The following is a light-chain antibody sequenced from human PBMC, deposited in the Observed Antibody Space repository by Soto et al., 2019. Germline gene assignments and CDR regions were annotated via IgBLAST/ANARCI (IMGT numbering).Light chain of an antibody. Sequence: QSALTQPASVSGSPRQSITISCTGTSSDVGGYNFVSWYQQHPGKAPKLMIYEVSNRPSGVSNRFSGSKSGNTASLTISGLQAEDEADYYCSSYTSRSTLVFGGGTKVTVL. J-gene: IGLJ3*02. V-gene: IGLV2-14*01. CDR2: EVS. CDR3: SSYTSRSTLV. CDR1: SSDVGGYNF.